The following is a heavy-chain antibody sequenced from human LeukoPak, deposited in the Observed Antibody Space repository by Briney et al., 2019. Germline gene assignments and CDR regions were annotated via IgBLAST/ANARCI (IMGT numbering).Heavy chain of an antibody. D-gene: IGHD6-6*01. CDR1: GGSISSSSYY. CDR3: ARRRRPSSSSAYFDY. J-gene: IGHJ4*02. V-gene: IGHV4-39*01. CDR2: IYYSGST. Sequence: SETLSLTCTVSGGSISSSSYYWGWIRQPPGKGLEWIGSIYYSGSTYYNPSLKSRVTIFVDTSKNQFSLKLSSVTAADTAVYYCARRRRPSSSSAYFDYWGQGTLVTVSS.